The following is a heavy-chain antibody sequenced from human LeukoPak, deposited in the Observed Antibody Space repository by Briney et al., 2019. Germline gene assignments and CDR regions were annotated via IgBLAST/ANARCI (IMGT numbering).Heavy chain of an antibody. CDR2: MHYSGST. CDR3: ARDFGRGYCSTTSCFVPWFDP. D-gene: IGHD2-2*01. J-gene: IGHJ5*02. V-gene: IGHV4-59*11. Sequence: SETLSLTCTVSGGSISNHYWSWIRQPPGKGLEWIGYMHYSGSTNYNPSLKSRVTISVDTSKNQFSLKLTSVTAADTAVYYCARDFGRGYCSTTSCFVPWFDPWGQGTLVTVSS. CDR1: GGSISNHY.